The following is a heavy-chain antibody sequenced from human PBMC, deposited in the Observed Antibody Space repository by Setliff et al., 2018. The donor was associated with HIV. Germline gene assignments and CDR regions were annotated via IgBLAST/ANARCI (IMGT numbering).Heavy chain of an antibody. CDR3: ARGRNYDSSGYGDYYYYLDV. J-gene: IGHJ6*03. Sequence: SVKVSCKASGGTFSSYPISWVRQAPGQGLEWMGGIIPIFGTTHYAQKFQGRVTVTADESTSTAYMQLSSLRSDDTALYYCARGRNYDSSGYGDYYYYLDVWGKETTVTVSS. CDR2: IIPIFGTT. CDR1: GGTFSSYP. D-gene: IGHD3-22*01. V-gene: IGHV1-69*13.